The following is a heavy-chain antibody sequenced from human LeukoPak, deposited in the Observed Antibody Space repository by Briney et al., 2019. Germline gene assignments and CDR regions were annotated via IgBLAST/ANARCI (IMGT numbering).Heavy chain of an antibody. Sequence: GGSLRLSCAASGFTFSSYWMSWVRQAPGKGLEWVANIKQDGSEKYYVDSVKGRFTISRDNAKNSLYLQMNSLRAEDTAVYYCARGGNNWNDVRLDYWGQGTLVTVSS. CDR2: IKQDGSEK. D-gene: IGHD1-1*01. CDR1: GFTFSSYW. J-gene: IGHJ4*02. CDR3: ARGGNNWNDVRLDY. V-gene: IGHV3-7*01.